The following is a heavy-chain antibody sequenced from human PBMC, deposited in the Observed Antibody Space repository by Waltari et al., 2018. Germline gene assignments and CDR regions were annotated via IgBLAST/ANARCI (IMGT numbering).Heavy chain of an antibody. D-gene: IGHD3-22*01. CDR2: IIPIFGTA. J-gene: IGHJ3*02. CDR1: GGTFSSYA. V-gene: IGHV1-69*01. CDR3: ARELYYYDSSGQKYDAFDI. Sequence: QVQLVQSGAEVKKPGSSVKVSCKASGGTFSSYAISWVRQAPGQGLEWMGGIIPIFGTANYAQKFQGRVTITADESTSTAYMELSSLRSEDTAVYYCARELYYYDSSGQKYDAFDIWGQGTMVTVSS.